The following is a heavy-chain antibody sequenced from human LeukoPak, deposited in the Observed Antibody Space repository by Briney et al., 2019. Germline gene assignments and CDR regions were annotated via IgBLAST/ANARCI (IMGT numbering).Heavy chain of an antibody. Sequence: GGSLRLSCAASGSTFSSYNINWVRQAPGKGLEWVSYVSSGSGTIHYADSVKGRFTISRDNAKNSLFLQMNSLRAEDTAVYYCAALRGLQNWYFDLWGRGTLVTVSS. J-gene: IGHJ2*01. D-gene: IGHD4-17*01. CDR1: GSTFSSYN. CDR2: VSSGSGTI. V-gene: IGHV3-48*01. CDR3: AALRGLQNWYFDL.